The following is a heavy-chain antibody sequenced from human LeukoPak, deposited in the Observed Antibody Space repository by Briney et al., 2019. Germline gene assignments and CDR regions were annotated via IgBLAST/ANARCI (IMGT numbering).Heavy chain of an antibody. CDR2: ISGSGGST. V-gene: IGHV3-23*01. CDR3: AKDRDGVSGISPNAFDI. D-gene: IGHD3-10*01. Sequence: GGSLRLSCAASGFTFSSYGMTWVRQAPGKGLEWVSAISGSGGSTYYADSVKGRFTISRDNSKNTLYLQMNSLRAEDTAVYYFAKDRDGVSGISPNAFDIWGKGTMVTVSS. CDR1: GFTFSSYG. J-gene: IGHJ3*02.